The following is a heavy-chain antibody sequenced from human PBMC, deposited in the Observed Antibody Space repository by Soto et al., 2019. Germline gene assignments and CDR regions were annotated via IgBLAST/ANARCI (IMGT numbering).Heavy chain of an antibody. CDR3: AKGRSYYYYYGVDV. J-gene: IGHJ6*02. Sequence: GGSLRLSCAASGFTFSSNYMNWVRQAPGKGLEWVSDIIDSGASTYYADSVQGRFTISRDNSKSTLYLQMNSLRAEDTALYYCAKGRSYYYYYGVDVWGQGTTVTVSS. CDR1: GFTFSSNY. CDR2: IIDSGAST. V-gene: IGHV3-23*01.